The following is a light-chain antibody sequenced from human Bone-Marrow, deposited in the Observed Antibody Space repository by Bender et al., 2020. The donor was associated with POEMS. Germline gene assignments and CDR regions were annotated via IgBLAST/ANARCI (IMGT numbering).Light chain of an antibody. V-gene: IGLV2-23*02. CDR2: EVS. CDR1: TGNVGGYNY. CDR3: CSYAGGSTWV. J-gene: IGLJ3*02. Sequence: QSALTQPRSVSGSPGQSVTISCTGTTGNVGGYNYVSWYQQHPGKAPKLILYEVSKRPSGVSNRLSGSKSGNTASLTISGLQAEDEADYHCCSYAGGSTWVFGGGTKVTVL.